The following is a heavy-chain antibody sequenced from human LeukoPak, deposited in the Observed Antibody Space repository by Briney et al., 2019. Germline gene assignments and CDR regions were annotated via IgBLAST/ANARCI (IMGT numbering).Heavy chain of an antibody. J-gene: IGHJ4*02. CDR2: ISYDGSNK. V-gene: IGHV3-30*04. D-gene: IGHD3-9*01. CDR1: GFTFSSYA. CDR3: AREKEYYDILTGLFRQGGFDY. Sequence: GGSLRLSCAASGFTFSSYAMHWVRQAPGKGLEWVAVISYDGSNKYYADSVKGRFTISRDNSKNTLYLQTNSLRAEDTAVYYCAREKEYYDILTGLFRQGGFDYWGQGTLVTVSS.